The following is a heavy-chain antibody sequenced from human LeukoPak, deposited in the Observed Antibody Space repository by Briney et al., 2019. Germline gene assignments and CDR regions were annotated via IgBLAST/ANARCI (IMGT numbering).Heavy chain of an antibody. V-gene: IGHV3-23*01. J-gene: IGHJ4*02. Sequence: PGGSLRLSCAASGFTFHNNGMSWVRQAPGKGLEWVSAISGSSRSTYHSESVKGRFTISRDNSKNTLFLQMNSLRAEDTAVYYCGKDVHGWGAGYSSNLYYFDYWGQGTLVTVSS. CDR1: GFTFHNNG. CDR3: GKDVHGWGAGYSSNLYYFDY. CDR2: ISGSSRST. D-gene: IGHD6-13*01.